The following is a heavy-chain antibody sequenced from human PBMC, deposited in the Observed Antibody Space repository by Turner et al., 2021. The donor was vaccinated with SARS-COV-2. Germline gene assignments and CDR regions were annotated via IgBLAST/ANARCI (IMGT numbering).Heavy chain of an antibody. D-gene: IGHD5-12*01. CDR3: ARDGGYSGYAYFDY. Sequence: QVQLVESGGGGVQPGRSRRLSCAAPGFTFSSYGMHWVRQAPGKGLEWVAVIWYDGSNKYYADSVKGRFTISRDNSKNTLYLQMNSLRAEDTAVYYCARDGGYSGYAYFDYWGQGTLVTVSS. CDR2: IWYDGSNK. V-gene: IGHV3-33*01. CDR1: GFTFSSYG. J-gene: IGHJ4*02.